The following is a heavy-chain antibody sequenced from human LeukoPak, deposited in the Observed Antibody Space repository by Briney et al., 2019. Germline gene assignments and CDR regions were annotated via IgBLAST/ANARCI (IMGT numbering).Heavy chain of an antibody. D-gene: IGHD4-17*01. J-gene: IGHJ4*02. Sequence: SEALSLTCTVSGGSISSSSYYWGWIRQPPGKGLECIGSIYYSGRTYYTPSLKSRATISVDTSKNQFSLKLTSVTAADTAVYYCARGGGGFYGDHFDYWGQGTLVTVSS. CDR3: ARGGGGFYGDHFDY. CDR1: GGSISSSSYY. CDR2: IYYSGRT. V-gene: IGHV4-39*01.